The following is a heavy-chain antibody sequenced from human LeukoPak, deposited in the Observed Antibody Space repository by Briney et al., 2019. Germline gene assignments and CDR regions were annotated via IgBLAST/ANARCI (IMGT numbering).Heavy chain of an antibody. J-gene: IGHJ4*02. V-gene: IGHV3-30-3*01. Sequence: GGSLRLSCAASGFTFSSYAMHWVRQAPGKGLEWVAVILYDGSNKYYGDSVKGRFTISRDNSKNTLYLEMSSLRAEDTAVYYCAKGVWMATRTSADYWGQGTLVTVSS. CDR2: ILYDGSNK. D-gene: IGHD5-24*01. CDR1: GFTFSSYA. CDR3: AKGVWMATRTSADY.